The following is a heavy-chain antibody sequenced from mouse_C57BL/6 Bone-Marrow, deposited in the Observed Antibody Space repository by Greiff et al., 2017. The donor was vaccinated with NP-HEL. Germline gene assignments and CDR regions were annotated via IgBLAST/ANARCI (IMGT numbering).Heavy chain of an antibody. CDR3: ARSPSSGLYYDAMDY. D-gene: IGHD3-2*02. V-gene: IGHV1-50*01. Sequence: VQLQQSGAELVKPGASVKLSCKASGYTFTSYWMQWVKQRPGQGLEWIGELDPSDSYTNYNQKFKGQATLTVDTSSSTAYMQLSSLTSEDSAVYYCARSPSSGLYYDAMDYWGQGTSVTVSS. CDR2: LDPSDSYT. J-gene: IGHJ4*01. CDR1: GYTFTSYW.